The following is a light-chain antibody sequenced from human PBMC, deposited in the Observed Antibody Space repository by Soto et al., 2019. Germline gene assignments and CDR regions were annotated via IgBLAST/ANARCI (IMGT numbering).Light chain of an antibody. V-gene: IGLV2-11*01. CDR2: DVS. Sequence: QSVLTQPRSVSGSPGQSVTISCSGSSSDVGGYKYVSWYQQHPGKAPKVMIYDVSKRPSGVPDRFSGSKSGNTASLTISWLQAEDEADYYCCSYAGSYTVVFGGGTQLTVL. J-gene: IGLJ2*01. CDR3: CSYAGSYTVV. CDR1: SSDVGGYKY.